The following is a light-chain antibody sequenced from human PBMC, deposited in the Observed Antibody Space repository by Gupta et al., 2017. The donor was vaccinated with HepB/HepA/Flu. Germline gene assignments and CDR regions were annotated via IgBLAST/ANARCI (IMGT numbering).Light chain of an antibody. Sequence: SYGLTQSPSVSVSPGQAASITCSGERLEYKYVCWYQQRAGQSPVVVIFQDDRRPPGIPGRFFGSKSGNTATLTISGTQAIDEADYYCQAWDSSSDASFGGGTKVTV. CDR1: RLEYKY. V-gene: IGLV3-1*01. J-gene: IGLJ2*01. CDR2: QDD. CDR3: QAWDSSSDAS.